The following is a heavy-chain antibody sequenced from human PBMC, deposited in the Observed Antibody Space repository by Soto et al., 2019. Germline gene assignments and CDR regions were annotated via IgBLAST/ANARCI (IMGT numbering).Heavy chain of an antibody. J-gene: IGHJ4*02. D-gene: IGHD2-2*02. CDR1: GYTFTSYA. V-gene: IGHV1-3*01. CDR2: INAGNGNA. Sequence: ASVKVSCKASGYTFTSYAMHWVRQAPGQRLEWMGWINAGNGNAKYSQKFQGRVTITRDTSASTAYMELSSLRSEDTAVYYCAKSATVPAAIAYWGKETLVTVSS. CDR3: AKSATVPAAIAY.